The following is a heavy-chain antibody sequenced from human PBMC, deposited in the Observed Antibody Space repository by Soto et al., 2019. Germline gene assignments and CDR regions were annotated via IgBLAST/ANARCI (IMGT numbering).Heavy chain of an antibody. CDR3: AKDSRPNWGLWFGELLFNSGGFDY. D-gene: IGHD3-10*01. CDR1: GFTFSSYE. Sequence: EVQLVESGGGLVQPGGSLRLSCAASGFTFSSYEMNWVRQAPGKGLEWVSAISGSGGSTYYADSVKGRFTISRDNSKNTLYLQMNSLRAEDTAVYYCAKDSRPNWGLWFGELLFNSGGFDYWGQGTLVTVSS. V-gene: IGHV3-23*04. J-gene: IGHJ4*02. CDR2: ISGSGGST.